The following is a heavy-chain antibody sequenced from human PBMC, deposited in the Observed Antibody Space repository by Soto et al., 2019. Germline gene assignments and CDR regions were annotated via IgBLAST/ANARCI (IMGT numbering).Heavy chain of an antibody. CDR1: GFTFSSYS. V-gene: IGHV3-21*01. Sequence: EVQLVESGGGLVKPGGSLRLSCAASGFTFSSYSMNWVRQAPGKRLEWVSSISSSSSYIYYADSVKGRFTISRDNAKNALYLQMNGLRAEDTAVYYCASDQPGYSYGYGLGYWGQGTLVTVSS. CDR2: ISSSSSYI. J-gene: IGHJ4*02. CDR3: ASDQPGYSYGYGLGY. D-gene: IGHD5-18*01.